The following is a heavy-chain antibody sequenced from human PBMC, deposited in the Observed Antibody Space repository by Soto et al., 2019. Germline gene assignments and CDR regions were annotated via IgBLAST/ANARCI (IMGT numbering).Heavy chain of an antibody. D-gene: IGHD4-4*01. CDR2: TYYRSKWYN. V-gene: IGHV6-1*01. CDR1: VDSVSSNSAA. CDR3: ARELMATITYYYYGMDV. J-gene: IGHJ6*02. Sequence: SQTLSLTFAISVDSVSSNSAAWNWIRQSPSRGLEWLGRTYYRSKWYNDYAVSVKSRITINPDTSKNQFSLQLNSVTPEDTAVYYCARELMATITYYYYGMDVWGQGTTVTVSS.